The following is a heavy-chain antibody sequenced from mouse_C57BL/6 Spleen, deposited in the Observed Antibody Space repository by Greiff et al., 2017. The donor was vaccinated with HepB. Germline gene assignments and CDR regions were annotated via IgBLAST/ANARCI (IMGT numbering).Heavy chain of an antibody. Sequence: VQLQQSGAELVKPGASVKISCKASGYAFSSYWMNWVKQRPGKGLEWIGQIYPGDGDTNYNGKFKGKATLTADKSSSTAYMQLSSLTSEDSAVYFCASSYYYGSLMDYWGQGTSVTVSS. V-gene: IGHV1-80*01. CDR1: GYAFSSYW. CDR2: IYPGDGDT. D-gene: IGHD1-1*01. CDR3: ASSYYYGSLMDY. J-gene: IGHJ4*01.